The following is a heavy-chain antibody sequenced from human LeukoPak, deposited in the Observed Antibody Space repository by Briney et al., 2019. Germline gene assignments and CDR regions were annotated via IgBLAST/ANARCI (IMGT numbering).Heavy chain of an antibody. CDR2: ISYDGNHK. V-gene: IGHV3-30*01. Sequence: GRSLTLSCVASGLTFGSYAMHWVRHAPGKGLEWVALISYDGNHKDYAVSVKGRFTISRDNSKNTLSLQMNSLRGEDTAVYYCARDLRDSGWNLDNWGQGTQVTVSS. CDR3: ARDLRDSGWNLDN. D-gene: IGHD6-19*01. CDR1: GLTFGSYA. J-gene: IGHJ4*02.